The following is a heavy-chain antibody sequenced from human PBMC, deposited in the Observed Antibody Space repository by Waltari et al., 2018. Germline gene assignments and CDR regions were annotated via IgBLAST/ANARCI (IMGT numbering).Heavy chain of an antibody. CDR3: ASTRRGWGDGYNERGNAFDI. V-gene: IGHV4-4*09. J-gene: IGHJ3*02. D-gene: IGHD5-12*01. Sequence: QVQLQESGPGLVKPSETLSLTCTVSGGSISSYYWSWIRQPPGKGLEWIGYIYTSGSTNYDPSRRSRVTISVDTSKNQFSLKLGSVTAADTAVYYCASTRRGWGDGYNERGNAFDIWGQGTMVTVSS. CDR1: GGSISSYY. CDR2: IYTSGST.